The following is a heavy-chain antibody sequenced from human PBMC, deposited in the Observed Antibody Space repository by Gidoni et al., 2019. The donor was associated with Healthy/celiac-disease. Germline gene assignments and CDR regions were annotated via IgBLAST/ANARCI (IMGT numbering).Heavy chain of an antibody. CDR2: IYWNDDK. D-gene: IGHD5-12*01. J-gene: IGHJ4*02. CDR1: AFSLTATAMG. Sequence: QITLKESGPTLVQPTQTLTLTCTFSAFSLTATAMGVGWIRQPTGKALEWLALIYWNDDKRYNTYLKNRLTITTDRSKNQVVLTMPNMDPVDTGTYYCAHSGRAGYNWPLLDYWGQGTLVAVSS. CDR3: AHSGRAGYNWPLLDY. V-gene: IGHV2-5*01.